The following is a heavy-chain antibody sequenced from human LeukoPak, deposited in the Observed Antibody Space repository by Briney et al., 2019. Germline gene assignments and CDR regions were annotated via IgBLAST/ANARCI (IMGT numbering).Heavy chain of an antibody. CDR1: GFTFSKAW. D-gene: IGHD1-1*01. Sequence: GGSLRLSCAASGFTFSKAWRSWVRQAPGKGLEWVGRIKSKSNGGTTAYAAPVRGRFTISRDDAKNTLYLQMNSLKAEDTAVYYCTTSTRTWDYFDYWGQGTLVTVSS. J-gene: IGHJ4*02. V-gene: IGHV3-15*01. CDR2: IKSKSNGGTT. CDR3: TTSTRTWDYFDY.